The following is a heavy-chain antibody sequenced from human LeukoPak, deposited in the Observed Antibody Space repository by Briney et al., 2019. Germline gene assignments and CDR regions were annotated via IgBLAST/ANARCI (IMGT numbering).Heavy chain of an antibody. CDR2: ISWNSGSI. Sequence: PGGSLRLSCAASGFTLDDYAMHWVRRAPGKGLEWVSGISWNSGSIGYGDSVKGRFTISRDNAKNSLYLQMNSLRAEDTALYYCAKDINPSLGGGTEFDYWGQGTLVTVSS. D-gene: IGHD1-26*01. V-gene: IGHV3-9*01. CDR3: AKDINPSLGGGTEFDY. CDR1: GFTLDDYA. J-gene: IGHJ4*02.